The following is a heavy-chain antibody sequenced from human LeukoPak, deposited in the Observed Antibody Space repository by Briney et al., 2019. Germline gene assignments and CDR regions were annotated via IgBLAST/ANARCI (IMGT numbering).Heavy chain of an antibody. CDR3: AKEIAVAGPFDH. J-gene: IGHJ4*02. Sequence: PGGSLRLSCAASGFTFSDYYMNWVRQAPGKGLEWVSAISGSGGSTYYADSVKGRFTISRDNSKNTLYLQMNSLRAEDTAVYYCAKEIAVAGPFDHWGQGTLVTVSS. CDR2: ISGSGGST. D-gene: IGHD6-19*01. V-gene: IGHV3-23*01. CDR1: GFTFSDYY.